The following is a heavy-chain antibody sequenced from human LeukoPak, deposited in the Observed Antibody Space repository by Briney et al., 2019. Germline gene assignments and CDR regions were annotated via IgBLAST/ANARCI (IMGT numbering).Heavy chain of an antibody. V-gene: IGHV3-64*01. CDR1: GFAFSSYA. CDR2: ISSNGGST. J-gene: IGHJ4*02. CDR3: ARDGDGNYFDY. D-gene: IGHD7-27*01. Sequence: QPGGSLRLSCAASGFAFSSYAMHWVRQPPGKGLEYVSAISSNGGSTYYANSVKGRFTISRDNSKNTLYLQMGSLRAEDMAVYYCARDGDGNYFDYWGQGTLVTVSS.